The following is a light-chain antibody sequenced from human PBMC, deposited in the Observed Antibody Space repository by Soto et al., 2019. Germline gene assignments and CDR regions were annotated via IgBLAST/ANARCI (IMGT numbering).Light chain of an antibody. V-gene: IGKV1-5*01. CDR1: QTINNW. Sequence: DIQMTQSPSTLSASIGGRVTITCRASQTINNWLAWYQQKPGKAPNLLIYHASNLETGVPSRFSGSAFGTEFTLTISSLQPDDFATYYCQHYNSYPWTFGQGTKV. CDR3: QHYNSYPWT. CDR2: HAS. J-gene: IGKJ1*01.